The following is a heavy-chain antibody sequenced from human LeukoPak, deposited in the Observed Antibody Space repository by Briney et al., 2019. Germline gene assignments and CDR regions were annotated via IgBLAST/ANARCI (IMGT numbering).Heavy chain of an antibody. CDR1: GFAFSSYY. CDR3: ARGSSGWSLRGYGMDV. J-gene: IGHJ6*02. V-gene: IGHV3-48*04. CDR2: ISRSSSTI. Sequence: PGGSLRLSCAGSGFAFSSYYMIWVRQAPGKGLEWVSYISRSSSTIYYADSVKGRFTISRDNAKNSLYLQMNSLRAEDTAVYYCARGSSGWSLRGYGMDVWGQGTTVTVSS. D-gene: IGHD6-19*01.